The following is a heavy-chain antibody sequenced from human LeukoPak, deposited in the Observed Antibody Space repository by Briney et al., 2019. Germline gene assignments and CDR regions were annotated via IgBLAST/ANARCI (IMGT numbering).Heavy chain of an antibody. CDR3: ARRGFGELTANDY. Sequence: GESLKISCKGSGYSFTSYWIGWVRQMPGKGLEWMGIIYPGDSDSRYSPSFQGQVTISAAKSITTAYLQWSSLKASDPAMYYRARRGFGELTANDYWGQGTLVTVSS. CDR2: IYPGDSDS. CDR1: GYSFTSYW. D-gene: IGHD3-10*01. V-gene: IGHV5-51*01. J-gene: IGHJ4*02.